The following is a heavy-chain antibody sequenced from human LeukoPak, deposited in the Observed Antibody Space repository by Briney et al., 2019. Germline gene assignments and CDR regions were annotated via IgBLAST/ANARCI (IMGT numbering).Heavy chain of an antibody. V-gene: IGHV1-2*06. CDR1: GYTFTGYY. D-gene: IGHD6-6*01. CDR2: INPNSGGT. CDR3: ARDQRTYYNSSSTSDY. J-gene: IGHJ4*02. Sequence: ASVKVSCKASGYTFTGYYMHWVRQAPGQGLEWMGRINPNSGGTNYAQKFQGRVTMTRDTSISTAYMELSRLRSDDTAVYYCARDQRTYYNSSSTSDYWGQGTLVTVSS.